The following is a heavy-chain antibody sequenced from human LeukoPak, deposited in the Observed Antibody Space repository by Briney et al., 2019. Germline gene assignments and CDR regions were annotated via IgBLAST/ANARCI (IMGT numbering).Heavy chain of an antibody. J-gene: IGHJ4*02. CDR3: ARYTGWSISPWYNDY. CDR1: GFHFSSYA. D-gene: IGHD1-14*01. V-gene: IGHV3-23*01. Sequence: GSLGLSCSASGFHFSSYAMSWVRPAPGKGLEWVSTFSYTGDTTYFADSVKGPFIISRDNSKKTLYVQINSLRAEDKAVYYCARYTGWSISPWYNDYGGQGALVTVSS. CDR2: FSYTGDTT.